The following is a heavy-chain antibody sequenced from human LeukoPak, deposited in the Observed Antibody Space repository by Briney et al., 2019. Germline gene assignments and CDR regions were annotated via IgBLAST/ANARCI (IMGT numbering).Heavy chain of an antibody. CDR3: AESGYNRFDY. CDR2: ISGSGSGGST. V-gene: IGHV3-23*01. Sequence: GGSLRLSCAASGFTFSSSAMSWVRQAPGKGLEWVSSISGSGSGGSTYYADSVKGRFTISRDNSKNTLYLQMNSLRAEDTAVYYCAESGYNRFDYWGQGTLVTVSS. J-gene: IGHJ4*02. D-gene: IGHD5-24*01. CDR1: GFTFSSSA.